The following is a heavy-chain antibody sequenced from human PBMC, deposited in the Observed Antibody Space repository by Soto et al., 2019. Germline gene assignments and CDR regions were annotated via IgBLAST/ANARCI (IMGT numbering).Heavy chain of an antibody. V-gene: IGHV3-48*02. CDR2: IHGTGSII. CDR3: ARDAPNAEYDY. Sequence: EVQLVESGGGLVQPGGSLKLSCAVSGFTFSSHAMNWVRQAPGEGLEWVAYIHGTGSIIYYADSVKGRFTISRDNAKNSLYLQMDRLRDDDTVLYYGARDAPNAEYDYWGPGTLVHVS. CDR1: GFTFSSHA. D-gene: IGHD2-2*01. J-gene: IGHJ4*01.